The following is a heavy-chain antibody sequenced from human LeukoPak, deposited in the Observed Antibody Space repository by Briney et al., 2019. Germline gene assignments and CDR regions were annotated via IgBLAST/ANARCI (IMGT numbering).Heavy chain of an antibody. D-gene: IGHD3-9*01. J-gene: IGHJ4*02. V-gene: IGHV4-59*11. CDR3: ARGYYDILTGYYMAYYFDY. CDR2: IYYSGST. CDR1: GGCISSHY. Sequence: SETLSLTCTVCGGCISSHYWSWIRQPPGKGLEWIGYIYYSGSTNYNPSLKSRVTISVDTSKNQFSLKLSSVTAADTAVYYCARGYYDILTGYYMAYYFDYWGQGTLVTVSS.